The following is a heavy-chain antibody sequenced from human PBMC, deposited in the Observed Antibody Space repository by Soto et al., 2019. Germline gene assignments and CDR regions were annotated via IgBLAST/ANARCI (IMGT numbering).Heavy chain of an antibody. CDR3: ATAEDYDSSGSRNFYS. D-gene: IGHD3-22*01. J-gene: IGHJ4*02. V-gene: IGHV1-24*01. CDR2: FDPEDGET. Sequence: DSVQVSCTVSGYTLTELSMHWVRQAPGKGLEWMGGFDPEDGETIYAQKFQGRVTMTEDTSTDTAYMELSSLRSEDTAVYYCATAEDYDSSGSRNFYSRGKGSRVTVSS. CDR1: GYTLTELS.